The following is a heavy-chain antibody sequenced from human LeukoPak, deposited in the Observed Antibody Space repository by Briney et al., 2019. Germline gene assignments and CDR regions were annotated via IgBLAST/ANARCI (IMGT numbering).Heavy chain of an antibody. J-gene: IGHJ4*02. Sequence: GGSLRLSCAASGFTFSSYSMNWVRQAPGKGLEWVSYISSSSSTIYYADSVKGRFTISRDNAKNSLYLQMNSLRAEDAAVYYCAKGDSSLNYYFDYWGQGTLVTVSS. CDR3: AKGDSSLNYYFDY. D-gene: IGHD6-13*01. V-gene: IGHV3-48*01. CDR2: ISSSSSTI. CDR1: GFTFSSYS.